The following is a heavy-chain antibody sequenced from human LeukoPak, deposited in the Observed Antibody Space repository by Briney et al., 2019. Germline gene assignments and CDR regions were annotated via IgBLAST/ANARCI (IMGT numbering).Heavy chain of an antibody. Sequence: SETLSLTCTVSGGSISSYYWSWIRQPPGKGLEWIGYIYYSGSTNYNPSLKSRVTISVDTSKNQFSLKLSSVTAADTAVYYCARATYCSGGSCYSDAFDIWGQGTMVTVSS. CDR3: ARATYCSGGSCYSDAFDI. CDR1: GGSISSYY. D-gene: IGHD2-15*01. CDR2: IYYSGST. J-gene: IGHJ3*02. V-gene: IGHV4-59*08.